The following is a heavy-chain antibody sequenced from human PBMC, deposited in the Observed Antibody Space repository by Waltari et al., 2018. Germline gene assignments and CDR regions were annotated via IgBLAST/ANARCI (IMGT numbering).Heavy chain of an antibody. J-gene: IGHJ4*02. Sequence: QVQLQQWGAGLLKPSETLSIPCAVYGGSFSGYSCSWVRQPPGKGLEWIGEINHSGSTNYNPSLKSRVTMSVDTSKNQFSLKLTSVTAADTAVYYCASDRLGYWRISHFYWGQGTLVTVSS. CDR1: GGSFSGYS. CDR3: ASDRLGYWRISHFY. D-gene: IGHD2-2*03. CDR2: INHSGST. V-gene: IGHV4-34*01.